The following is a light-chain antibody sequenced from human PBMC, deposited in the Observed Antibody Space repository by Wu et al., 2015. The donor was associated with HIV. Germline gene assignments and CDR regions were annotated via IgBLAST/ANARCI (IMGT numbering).Light chain of an antibody. Sequence: DIQMTQSPSTLSTSVGDRVIITCRASQSISSWLAWFQQKPGKAPKLLIYKASSLETAVPSRFSGSGSGTEFTLTISSLQPDDFATYYCQQYDSYPYTFGQGTKLEIK. CDR2: KAS. V-gene: IGKV1-5*03. CDR1: QSISSW. CDR3: QQYDSYPYT. J-gene: IGKJ2*01.